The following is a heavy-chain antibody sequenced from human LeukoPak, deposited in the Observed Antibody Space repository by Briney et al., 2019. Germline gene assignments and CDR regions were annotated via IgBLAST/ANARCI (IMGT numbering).Heavy chain of an antibody. CDR1: GYSFTSYW. CDR2: IYPGDSDT. CDR3: ARLMGEGWRLDAFDI. V-gene: IGHV5-51*01. Sequence: HGESLKISCKGSGYSFTSYWIGWVRQMPGKGLEWMGIIYPGDSDTRYSPSFQGQVTISADKSISTAYLQWSSLKASDTAMYYCARLMGEGWRLDAFDIWGQGTMVTVSS. J-gene: IGHJ3*02. D-gene: IGHD3-16*01.